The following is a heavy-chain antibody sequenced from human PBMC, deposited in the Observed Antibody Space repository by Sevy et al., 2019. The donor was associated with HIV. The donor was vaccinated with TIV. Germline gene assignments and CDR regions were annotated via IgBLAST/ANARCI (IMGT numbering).Heavy chain of an antibody. V-gene: IGHV3-30*18. CDR2: ISYDGSNK. J-gene: IGHJ6*02. CDR3: TKDISQPRPHNYYYGMDV. D-gene: IGHD5-18*01. CDR1: GFTFSSYG. Sequence: GGSLRLSCAASGFTFSSYGMHWVRQAPGKGLEWVAVISYDGSNKYYADSVKGRFTISRDNSKKRLYLQMNSLRAEDTAVYYCTKDISQPRPHNYYYGMDVWGQGTTVTVSS.